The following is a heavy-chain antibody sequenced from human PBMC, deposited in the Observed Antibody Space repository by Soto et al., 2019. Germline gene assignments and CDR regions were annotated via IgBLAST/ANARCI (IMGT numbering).Heavy chain of an antibody. D-gene: IGHD2-2*01. CDR2: IYYSGST. CDR1: GGSISSGDYY. Sequence: SETLSLTCTVSGGSISSGDYYWSWIRQPPGKGLEWIGYIYYSGSTYYNPSLKSRVTISVDTSKNQFSLKLSSVTAADTAVYYCARPVPAAGYGMDVWGQGTTVTVSS. CDR3: ARPVPAAGYGMDV. J-gene: IGHJ6*02. V-gene: IGHV4-30-4*01.